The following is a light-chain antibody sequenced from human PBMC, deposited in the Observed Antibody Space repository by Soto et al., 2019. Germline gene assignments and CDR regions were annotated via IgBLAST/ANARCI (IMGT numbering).Light chain of an antibody. CDR3: QLYNSYST. CDR1: QSISSW. CDR2: DAS. V-gene: IGKV1-5*01. J-gene: IGKJ1*01. Sequence: DIQMTQSPSTLSASVGDRVTITCRARQSISSWLAWYQQKPGKAPKLLIYDASSLESGVPSRFSGSGSGTEFTLTISSLQPDDFATYYCQLYNSYSTFGQGSKVDI.